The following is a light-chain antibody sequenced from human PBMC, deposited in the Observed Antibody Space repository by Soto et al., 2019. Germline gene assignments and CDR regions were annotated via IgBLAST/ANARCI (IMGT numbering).Light chain of an antibody. V-gene: IGKV3-20*01. Sequence: EIVMTQSPATLSVSPGGRATLSCRASQNVRSNLAWYQQKPGQAPRLLIYGASSRATGIPDRFSGSGSGTDFTLTISRLEPEDFAVYYCQQYGSSPPLSFGGGTKVDIK. CDR1: QNVRSN. CDR2: GAS. J-gene: IGKJ4*01. CDR3: QQYGSSPPLS.